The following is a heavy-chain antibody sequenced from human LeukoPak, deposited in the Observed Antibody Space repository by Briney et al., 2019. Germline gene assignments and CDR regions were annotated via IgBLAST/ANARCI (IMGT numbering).Heavy chain of an antibody. CDR1: GFTFSSYG. CDR3: ARGSYSSSWYWGFDY. V-gene: IGHV3-33*01. J-gene: IGHJ4*02. D-gene: IGHD6-13*01. Sequence: GRSLRLSCAASGFTFSSYGMHWVRQAPGKGLEWVAVIWYDGSNKYYADSVKGRFTISRDNSKNTLYLQMNSLRAEDTAVYYCARGSYSSSWYWGFDYWGQGTLVTVFS. CDR2: IWYDGSNK.